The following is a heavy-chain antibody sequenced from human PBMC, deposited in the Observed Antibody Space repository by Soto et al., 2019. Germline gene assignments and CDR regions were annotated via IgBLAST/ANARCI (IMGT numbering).Heavy chain of an antibody. CDR3: VKDVLPGGADY. D-gene: IGHD3-16*01. CDR1: GFTSNDYA. Sequence: VKLVESGGGLVQPGRSLRLSCAASGFTSNDYAMHWVRQAPGKGLEWVSGIYYNSDRIDYGDSVKGRFATSRDNAKNSLYLQMNSLRPEDTAMYYCVKDVLPGGADYWGPGTLVTVSS. V-gene: IGHV3-9*02. J-gene: IGHJ4*02. CDR2: IYYNSDRI.